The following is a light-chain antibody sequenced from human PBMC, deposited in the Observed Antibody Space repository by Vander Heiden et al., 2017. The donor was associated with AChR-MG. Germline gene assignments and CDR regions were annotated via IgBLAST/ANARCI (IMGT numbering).Light chain of an antibody. J-gene: IGKJ1*01. CDR2: GAS. V-gene: IGKV1-5*01. CDR3: QQYNDYWS. CDR1: QSISSW. Sequence: DIQMTQSPSTLSASVGDRVTITCRASQSISSWLAWYQQKPGKAPKLLIYGASSLQSGVPSRFSGSGSGTEFTLTISSLQPDDLATYYCQQYNDYWSFGQGTKVEIK.